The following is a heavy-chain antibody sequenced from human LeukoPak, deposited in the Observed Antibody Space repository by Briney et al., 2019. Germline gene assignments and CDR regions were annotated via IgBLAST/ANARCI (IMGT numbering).Heavy chain of an antibody. CDR2: FDPEDGET. CDR1: GYTLTELS. Sequence: VASVKVSCKVSGYTLTELSMHWVRQAPGKGLEWMGGFDPEDGETIYAQKFQGRVTMTEDTSTDTAYMELSSLRAEDTAVYYCARDSDYDFWSGYYGMDVWGQGTTVTVSS. D-gene: IGHD3-3*01. V-gene: IGHV1-24*01. J-gene: IGHJ6*02. CDR3: ARDSDYDFWSGYYGMDV.